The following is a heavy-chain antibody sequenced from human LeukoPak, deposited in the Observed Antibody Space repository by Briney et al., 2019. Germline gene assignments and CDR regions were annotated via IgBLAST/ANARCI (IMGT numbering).Heavy chain of an antibody. D-gene: IGHD2-21*02. Sequence: SETLFLTCAVYGGSFSGYYWSWIRQPPGKGLEWIGYIYYSGSTNYNPSLKSRVTISVDTSKNQFSLKLSSVTAADTAVYYCARGAPRYCGGDCYVLGDYWGQGTLVTVSS. CDR1: GGSFSGYY. J-gene: IGHJ4*02. V-gene: IGHV4-59*01. CDR3: ARGAPRYCGGDCYVLGDY. CDR2: IYYSGST.